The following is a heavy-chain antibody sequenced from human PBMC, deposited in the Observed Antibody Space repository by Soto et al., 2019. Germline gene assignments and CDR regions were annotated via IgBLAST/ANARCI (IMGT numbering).Heavy chain of an antibody. CDR2: IFSNDEK. V-gene: IGHV2-26*04. D-gene: IGHD6-13*01. Sequence: QVTVKESGPVLVKPTETLTLTCTVSGFSLSNAGLGVSWIRQPPGKALEWLAHIFSNDEKSYSTSLKSRLTISKDTSKRQVVLTMPNMDPVDTATYYCASTYSTSWYWFDPWGQGTLVTVSS. J-gene: IGHJ5*02. CDR1: GFSLSNAGLG. CDR3: ASTYSTSWYWFDP.